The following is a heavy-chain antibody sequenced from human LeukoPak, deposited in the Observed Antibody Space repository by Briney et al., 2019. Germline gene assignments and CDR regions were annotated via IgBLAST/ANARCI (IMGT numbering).Heavy chain of an antibody. CDR2: IIPIFGTA. Sequence: ASVKVSCKASGGTFSSYAITWVRQAPGQGLEWMGRIIPIFGTANYAQKFQGRVTITTDESTSTAHMELSTLRSDDTAVYYCARERPPGDSSSWFLEGYFDIWGQGTLVTVSS. CDR3: ARERPPGDSSSWFLEGYFDI. V-gene: IGHV1-69*05. J-gene: IGHJ4*02. CDR1: GGTFSSYA. D-gene: IGHD6-13*01.